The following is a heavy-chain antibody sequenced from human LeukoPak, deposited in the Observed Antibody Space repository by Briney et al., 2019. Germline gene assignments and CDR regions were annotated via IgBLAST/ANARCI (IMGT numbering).Heavy chain of an antibody. CDR1: GGSIISHY. V-gene: IGHV4-59*08. D-gene: IGHD6-13*01. CDR2: IYYSGNTV. J-gene: IGHJ4*02. CDR3: ATYSSSWYGFDY. Sequence: SETLSLTCTVSGGSIISHYWSWIRQPPGKGLEWIGYIYYSGNTVDYNPSLKSRVTMSVDTSKNQFSLKLNSVTAADTAVYHCATYSSSWYGFDYWGQGTLVTVSS.